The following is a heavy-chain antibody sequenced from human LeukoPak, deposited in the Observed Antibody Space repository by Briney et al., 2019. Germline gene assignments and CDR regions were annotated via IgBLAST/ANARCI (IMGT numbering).Heavy chain of an antibody. CDR1: GGSISGYY. CDR3: ARQPGRWLGIDY. CDR2: IYYSGST. D-gene: IGHD4-23*01. V-gene: IGHV4-59*08. J-gene: IGHJ4*02. Sequence: SETLSLTCTVSGGSISGYYWSWIRQPPGKGLEWIGYIYYSGSTNYNPSLKSRVTISVDTSKNQFSLKLSSVTAADTAVYYCARQPGRWLGIDYWGQGTLVTVSS.